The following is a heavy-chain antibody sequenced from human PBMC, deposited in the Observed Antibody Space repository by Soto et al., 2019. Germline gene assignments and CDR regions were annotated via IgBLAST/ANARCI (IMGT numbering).Heavy chain of an antibody. CDR3: AKMEGMDPWAYSFDY. J-gene: IGHJ4*02. V-gene: IGHV3-23*01. Sequence: EVQVLESGGGLVQPGGSLRLSCAATGFTFSDFAMSWVRQAPGKGLEWVSRIYGGGNGPHYADSVKGRVTISRDNSKNTLYLQMNSLRDEDTAVYSWAKMEGMDPWAYSFDYWGQGTLVTVSS. CDR2: IYGGGNGP. D-gene: IGHD2-2*03. CDR1: GFTFSDFA.